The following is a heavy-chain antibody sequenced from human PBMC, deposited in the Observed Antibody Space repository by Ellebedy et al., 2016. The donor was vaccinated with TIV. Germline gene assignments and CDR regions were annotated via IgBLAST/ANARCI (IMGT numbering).Heavy chain of an antibody. CDR1: GFTFSSYA. CDR2: ISGSGGST. D-gene: IGHD6-6*01. Sequence: GESLKISXAASGFTFSSYAMSWVRQAPGKGLEWVSAISGSGGSTYYADSVKGRFTISRDNSKNTLYLQMNSLRAEDTAVYYCAKIKGVAARYFDYWGQGTLVTVSS. CDR3: AKIKGVAARYFDY. J-gene: IGHJ4*02. V-gene: IGHV3-23*01.